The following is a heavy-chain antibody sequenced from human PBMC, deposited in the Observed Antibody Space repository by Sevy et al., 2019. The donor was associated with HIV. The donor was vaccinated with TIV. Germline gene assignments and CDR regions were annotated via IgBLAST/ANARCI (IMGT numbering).Heavy chain of an antibody. CDR3: TTSPLVQGVP. CDR1: ELTFNNAW. J-gene: IGHJ5*02. CDR2: IKSKIDGGTT. V-gene: IGHV3-15*01. Sequence: GGSLRLSCAASELTFNNAWMSWVRQAPGKGLEWVGHIKSKIDGGTTDYAAPVQGRFTISRDDSENTLYLQMNSLKTEDTAMYFCTTSPLVQGVPWGQGTQVTVSS. D-gene: IGHD3-10*01.